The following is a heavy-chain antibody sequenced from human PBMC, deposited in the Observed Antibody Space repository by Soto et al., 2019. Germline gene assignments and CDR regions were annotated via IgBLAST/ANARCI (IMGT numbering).Heavy chain of an antibody. CDR3: AKGGVPAGMPGYYYMDV. Sequence: QVQLVESGGGVVQPGRSVRLSCAASGFTFSSFGMHWVRQAPGKGLEWVAIISYGGSNRYYGDSVKGRITISRDNSKNTVYLEMNSLRVEDTAVYYCAKGGVPAGMPGYYYMDVWGKGIAVNISS. CDR1: GFTFSSFG. CDR2: ISYGGSNR. V-gene: IGHV3-30*18. J-gene: IGHJ6*03. D-gene: IGHD2-2*01.